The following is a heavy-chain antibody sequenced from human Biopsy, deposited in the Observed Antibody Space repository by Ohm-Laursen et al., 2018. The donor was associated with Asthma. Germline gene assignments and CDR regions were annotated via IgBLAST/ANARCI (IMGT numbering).Heavy chain of an antibody. D-gene: IGHD4-11*01. J-gene: IGHJ5*02. CDR2: IIPMFGTT. V-gene: IGHV1-69*01. CDR1: GGTFSNYA. CDR3: ARVLTTEEGDTWFDP. Sequence: SSVKVSCNASGGTFSNYAFSWVRQAPGQGLEWMGGIIPMFGTTKYTQKFQARVSITADEATSTVYMELSSLRSEDTAVYYCARVLTTEEGDTWFDPWGQGTLVTVSS.